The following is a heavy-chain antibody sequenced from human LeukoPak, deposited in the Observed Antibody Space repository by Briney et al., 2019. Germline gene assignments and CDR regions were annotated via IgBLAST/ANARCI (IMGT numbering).Heavy chain of an antibody. CDR1: GFTFSSYG. Sequence: GGSLRLSCAASGFTFSSYGMHWVRQAPGKGLEWVAVIWYDGSNKYYADSVKGRFTISRDNSKNTLYLQMNSLRAEDTAVYYCARDRSTVGFDYWGQGTLVTVSS. V-gene: IGHV3-33*01. CDR3: ARDRSTVGFDY. D-gene: IGHD4-23*01. J-gene: IGHJ4*02. CDR2: IWYDGSNK.